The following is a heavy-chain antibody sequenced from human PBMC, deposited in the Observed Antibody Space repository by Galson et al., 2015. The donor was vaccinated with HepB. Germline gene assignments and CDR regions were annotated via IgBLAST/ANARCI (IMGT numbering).Heavy chain of an antibody. CDR3: SRGGITVSALLN. D-gene: IGHD6-19*01. V-gene: IGHV3-7*03. CDR1: GFTFNSHW. Sequence: SLRLSCAASGFTFNSHWMTWVRQAPGKGLEWVASIKQGGIEKYYVDSVKGRFTISRDDATNSLFLQMNSLRAEDTAMYYCSRGGITVSALLNWGQGTLVTVSS. CDR2: IKQGGIEK. J-gene: IGHJ4*02.